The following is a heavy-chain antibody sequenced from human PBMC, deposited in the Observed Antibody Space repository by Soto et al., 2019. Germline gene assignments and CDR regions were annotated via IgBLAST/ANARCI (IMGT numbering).Heavy chain of an antibody. J-gene: IGHJ6*02. Sequence: QVQLVESGGGVVQPGRSLRLSCAASGFTFSYHALNWVRQAPGKGLEWVAVISYDGDNKYIAEAVKGRLTISRDNPKNTVALQMNSHRTEDTAMYCCARGTTTSAFSVMDVWGQGTTVTVSS. D-gene: IGHD1-1*01. CDR3: ARGTTTSAFSVMDV. CDR1: GFTFSYHA. CDR2: ISYDGDNK. V-gene: IGHV3-30-3*01.